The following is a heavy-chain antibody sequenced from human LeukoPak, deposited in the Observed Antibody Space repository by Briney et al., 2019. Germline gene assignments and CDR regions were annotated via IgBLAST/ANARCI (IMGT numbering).Heavy chain of an antibody. V-gene: IGHV1-18*01. CDR2: ISGYNGNT. CDR1: GYTFTSYG. CDR3: ARDLEQHSDY. Sequence: ASVKVSCKASGYTFTSYGISWVRQAPGQGLEWMGWISGYNGNTNYAQTLQGRATMTTDTSTRTAYMELRRLRSDDTAVYYCARDLEQHSDYWGQGTLVTVSS. J-gene: IGHJ4*02. D-gene: IGHD1/OR15-1a*01.